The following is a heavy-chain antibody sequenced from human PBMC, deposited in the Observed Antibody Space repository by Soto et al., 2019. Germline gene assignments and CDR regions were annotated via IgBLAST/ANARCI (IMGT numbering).Heavy chain of an antibody. J-gene: IGHJ4*02. D-gene: IGHD1-26*01. CDR1: VFTFSSYS. V-gene: IGHV3-23*01. CDR3: ELSRNGGSHY. CDR2: ISGSGGST. Sequence: GVSLRRSCAASVFTFSSYSIIWVRQSPGKGLEWVSSISGSGGSTYYADCVKGRFTISRDNSKNTLYLQLKRIRAEDTALYYCELSRNGGSHYWGQGTLVTLS.